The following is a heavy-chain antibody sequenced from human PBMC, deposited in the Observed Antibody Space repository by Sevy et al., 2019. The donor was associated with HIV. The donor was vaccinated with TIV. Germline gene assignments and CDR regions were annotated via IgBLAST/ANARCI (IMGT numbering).Heavy chain of an antibody. CDR2: IIPIFGTA. CDR1: GGTFSSYA. CDR3: AASDKQQIYYYYGMDV. D-gene: IGHD6-13*01. J-gene: IGHJ6*02. V-gene: IGHV1-69*13. Sequence: ASVKVSCKASGGTFSSYAISWVRQAPGQGLEWMGGIIPIFGTANYASKFQGRVTITADESTSTAYMELSSLRSEDTAVYYCAASDKQQIYYYYGMDVWGQGTTVTVSS.